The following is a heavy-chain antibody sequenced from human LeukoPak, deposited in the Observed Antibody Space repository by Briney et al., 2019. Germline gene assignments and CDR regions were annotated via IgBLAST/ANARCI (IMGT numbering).Heavy chain of an antibody. V-gene: IGHV3-7*01. Sequence: GGSLRLSCVASGFSFTSYWMRWVRQAPGKGLEFVANINQDAGTTNYVDSVKGRFTISRDNAENSLYLQMSSLRAEDTALYYCARDPGWSSFDIWGQGLMVTVSS. CDR2: INQDAGTT. D-gene: IGHD2-15*01. CDR3: ARDPGWSSFDI. CDR1: GFSFTSYW. J-gene: IGHJ3*02.